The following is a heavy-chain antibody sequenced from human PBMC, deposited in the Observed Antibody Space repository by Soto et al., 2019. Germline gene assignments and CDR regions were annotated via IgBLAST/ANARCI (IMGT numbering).Heavy chain of an antibody. J-gene: IGHJ4*02. CDR1: GNTFASHG. D-gene: IGHD3-10*01. Sequence: QVQLVQSGPEVKKPGASVKVSCKASGNTFASHGFSWVRQAPGQGLEWMGWISGFNGQTNYALKFQGRVTLTTDTSTSTAYMERRSLRSYDTAVYFCARVDPRGVAVVRDYWGQGTLVTVSS. V-gene: IGHV1-18*01. CDR3: ARVDPRGVAVVRDY. CDR2: ISGFNGQT.